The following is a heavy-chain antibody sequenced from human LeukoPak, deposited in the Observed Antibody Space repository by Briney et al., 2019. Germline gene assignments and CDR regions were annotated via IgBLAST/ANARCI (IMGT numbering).Heavy chain of an antibody. Sequence: GGSLRLFCTVSGFTVSSNSMSWVRQAPGKGLEWVSFIYSDSTHYSYSVKGPITISRDNSKNTLYLQMNSLRAEDTAVYYCARRAGAYSHPYDYWGQGTLVTVSS. D-gene: IGHD4/OR15-4a*01. CDR1: GFTVSSNS. V-gene: IGHV3-53*01. J-gene: IGHJ4*02. CDR2: IYSDST. CDR3: ARRAGAYSHPYDY.